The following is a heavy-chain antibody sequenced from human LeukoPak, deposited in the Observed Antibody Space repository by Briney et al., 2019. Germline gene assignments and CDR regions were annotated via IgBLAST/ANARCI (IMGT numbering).Heavy chain of an antibody. V-gene: IGHV3-23*01. Sequence: SGGSLRLSCAASGFTFSSYAMSWVRQAPGKGLEWVSAISGSGGSTYYADSVKGRFTISRDNSRNTLYLQMNSLRAEDTAVYYCAKDPTGFEFLGSGGLFGYFDSWGKEPWSPSPQ. CDR2: ISGSGGST. CDR3: AKDPTGFEFLGSGGLFGYFDS. J-gene: IGHJ4*01. CDR1: GFTFSSYA. D-gene: IGHD3-10*01.